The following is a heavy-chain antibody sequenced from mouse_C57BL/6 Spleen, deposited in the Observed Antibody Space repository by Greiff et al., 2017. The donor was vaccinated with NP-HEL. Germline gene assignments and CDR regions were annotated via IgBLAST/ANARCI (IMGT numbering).Heavy chain of an antibody. Sequence: DVHLVESGGGLVQPGGSMKLSCVASGFTFSNYWMNWVRQSPEKGLEWVAQIRLKSDNYATHYAESVKGRFTISRDDSKSSVYLQMNNLRAEDTGIYYCTAYYDYDGFAYWGQGTLVTVSA. CDR3: TAYYDYDGFAY. CDR2: IRLKSDNYAT. D-gene: IGHD2-4*01. V-gene: IGHV6-3*01. J-gene: IGHJ3*01. CDR1: GFTFSNYW.